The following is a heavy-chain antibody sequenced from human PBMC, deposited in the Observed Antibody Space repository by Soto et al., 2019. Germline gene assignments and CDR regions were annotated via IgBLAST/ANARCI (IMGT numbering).Heavy chain of an antibody. V-gene: IGHV1-8*01. CDR2: MSPKTGNT. CDR3: ARDPPDWGFDI. J-gene: IGHJ4*02. Sequence: QVQLVQSGAEVKKPGASVKVSCKASGYTFTSYDINWVRQATGQGLEWIGWMSPKTGNTGYAQNFQGRVTMTRNPSISTAYMELSSLTSEDSAVSYCARDPPDWGFDIWGQGTLVPVSS. CDR1: GYTFTSYD. D-gene: IGHD7-27*01.